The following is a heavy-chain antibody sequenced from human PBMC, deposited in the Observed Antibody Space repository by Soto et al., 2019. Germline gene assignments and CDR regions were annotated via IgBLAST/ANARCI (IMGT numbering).Heavy chain of an antibody. Sequence: GGSLSLSCAASGFTFSDFYMSWIRQAPGKGLEWLAVISYDGNNKYYADSVEGRFTISRDNSKNTVYLQMNSLRLEDTAVYYCARGPSYSDSYFDHWGQGTLVTVSS. D-gene: IGHD4-17*01. CDR3: ARGPSYSDSYFDH. V-gene: IGHV3-30*03. J-gene: IGHJ4*02. CDR1: GFTFSDFY. CDR2: ISYDGNNK.